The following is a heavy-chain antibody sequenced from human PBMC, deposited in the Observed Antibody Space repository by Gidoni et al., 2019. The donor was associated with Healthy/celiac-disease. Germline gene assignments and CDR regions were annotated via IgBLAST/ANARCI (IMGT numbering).Heavy chain of an antibody. Sequence: QVQLVESGGGVVQPGRSLRLSCAASGFTFSSYAMHWVRQAPGKGLEWVAVRSYDGSNKYYADSVKGRFTISRDNSKNTLYLQMNSLRAEDTAVYYCARGWFGELSDLKDYWGQGTLVTVSS. CDR2: RSYDGSNK. D-gene: IGHD3-10*01. CDR3: ARGWFGELSDLKDY. V-gene: IGHV3-30-3*01. J-gene: IGHJ4*02. CDR1: GFTFSSYA.